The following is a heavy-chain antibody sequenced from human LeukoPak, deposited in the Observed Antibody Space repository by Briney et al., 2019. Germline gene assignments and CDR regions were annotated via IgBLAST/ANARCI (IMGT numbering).Heavy chain of an antibody. CDR1: GGSISSYY. Sequence: SETLSLTCSVSGGSISSYYWSWIRQPAGKGLEWIGRIYTSGSTNYNPSLKSRVTMSVDTSKNQFSLKLSSVTAADTAVYYCARDARVQKWFGELLKTTTYYFDYWGQGTLVTVSS. J-gene: IGHJ4*02. V-gene: IGHV4-4*07. D-gene: IGHD3-10*01. CDR2: IYTSGST. CDR3: ARDARVQKWFGELLKTTTYYFDY.